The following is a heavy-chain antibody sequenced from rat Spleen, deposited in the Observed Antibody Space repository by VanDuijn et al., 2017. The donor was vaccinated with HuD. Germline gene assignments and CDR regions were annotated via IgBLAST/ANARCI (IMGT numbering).Heavy chain of an antibody. Sequence: EVQLVESGGGLVQPGRSMKLSCAASGLSFSNYDMAWVRQAPTKGLEWVASISYDGTATYYRDSVKGRFTISRDNAKSTLYLQVDSLRSEDTAIYYCARPTTGIPFNYWGQGTLVTVSS. CDR1: GLSFSNYD. D-gene: IGHD1-9*01. CDR3: ARPTTGIPFNY. V-gene: IGHV5-25*01. CDR2: ISYDGTAT. J-gene: IGHJ3*01.